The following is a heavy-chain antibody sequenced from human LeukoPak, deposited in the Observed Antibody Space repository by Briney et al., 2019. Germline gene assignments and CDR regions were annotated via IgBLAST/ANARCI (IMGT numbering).Heavy chain of an antibody. CDR1: GFTFSSYA. Sequence: GRSLRLSCAASGFTFSSYAMSWVRQAPGKGLEWVSSISGSGGSTYYADSVKGRFTISRDNSKNTLYLQMNSLRAEDTAVYYCAKPHFWSGYSWLCWFDPWGQGTLVTVSS. D-gene: IGHD3-3*02. J-gene: IGHJ5*02. CDR3: AKPHFWSGYSWLCWFDP. CDR2: ISGSGGST. V-gene: IGHV3-23*01.